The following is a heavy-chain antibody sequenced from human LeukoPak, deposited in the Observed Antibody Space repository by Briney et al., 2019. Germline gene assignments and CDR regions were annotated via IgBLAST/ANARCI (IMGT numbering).Heavy chain of an antibody. J-gene: IGHJ5*02. CDR2: INPNSGGT. CDR3: ARGVWSAYNWFDP. D-gene: IGHD3-3*01. CDR1: GYSFTGYF. V-gene: IGHV1-2*02. Sequence: ASVKVSCRASGYSFTGYFMHWVRQAPGQGLECMGWINPNSGGTHYAQKFQGRVTMTRDTSISTAYMELSRLSSDDTAVYYCARGVWSAYNWFDPWGQGTLVTVSS.